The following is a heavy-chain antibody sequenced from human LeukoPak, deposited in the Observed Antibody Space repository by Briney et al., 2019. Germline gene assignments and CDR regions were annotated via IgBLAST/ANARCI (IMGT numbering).Heavy chain of an antibody. J-gene: IGHJ3*02. D-gene: IGHD3-22*01. CDR1: GFTFSSYA. CDR2: ISGSGGST. Sequence: GGSLRLSCAASGFTFSSYAMSWVRQAPGKGLEWVSAISGSGGSTYYADPVKGRFTISRDNSKNTLYLQMNSLRAEDTAVYYCAKDSGYSLDAFDIWGQGTMVTVSS. V-gene: IGHV3-23*01. CDR3: AKDSGYSLDAFDI.